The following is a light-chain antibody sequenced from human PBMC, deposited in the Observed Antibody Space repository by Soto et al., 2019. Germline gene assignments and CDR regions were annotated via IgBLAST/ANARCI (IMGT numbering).Light chain of an antibody. V-gene: IGKV3-11*01. J-gene: IGKJ1*01. Sequence: EIVLTQSPATLSLSPGERATLSCRASQSVSSYLAWYQQKPGQAPRLLMYDASNRATGIPARFSGSGSGTYFTLTISSLEPEDFAVYYCQQRSNWPVTFGQGTKVEIK. CDR1: QSVSSY. CDR2: DAS. CDR3: QQRSNWPVT.